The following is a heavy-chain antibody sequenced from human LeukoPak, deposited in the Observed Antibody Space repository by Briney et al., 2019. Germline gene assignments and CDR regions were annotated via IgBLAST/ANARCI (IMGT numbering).Heavy chain of an antibody. Sequence: GGSLRLSCAASGFTFSSYAMSWVRQAPGKGLEWVSVIYSGGSTYYADSVKGRFTISRHNSKNTLYLQMNSLRAKDTAVYYCARVVAGSHFDYWGQGTLVTVSS. V-gene: IGHV3-53*04. CDR2: IYSGGST. D-gene: IGHD2-15*01. J-gene: IGHJ4*02. CDR1: GFTFSSYA. CDR3: ARVVAGSHFDY.